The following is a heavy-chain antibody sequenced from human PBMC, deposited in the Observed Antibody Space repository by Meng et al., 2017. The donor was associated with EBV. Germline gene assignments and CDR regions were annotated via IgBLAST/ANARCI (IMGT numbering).Heavy chain of an antibody. CDR1: GGPFRYYA. CDR3: ASESGRGYTPDY. J-gene: IGHJ4*02. Sequence: QGQLVESAAEVKKPGSVVKVFCKTSGGPFRYYAISWVRQAPGQGLEWLGGFLPRLGAPNYAQKFHGRVKITADESTSTHYMDLSSLRSEDTAIYYCASESGRGYTPDYWGQGTLVTVSS. D-gene: IGHD3-10*01. CDR2: FLPRLGAP. V-gene: IGHV1-69*01.